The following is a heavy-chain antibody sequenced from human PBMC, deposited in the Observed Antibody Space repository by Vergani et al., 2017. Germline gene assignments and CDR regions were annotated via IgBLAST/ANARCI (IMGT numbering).Heavy chain of an antibody. Sequence: QVQLVQSGAEVKKPGSSVKVSCKASGGTFSSYAISWVRQAPGQGLEWMGGIIPIFGTANYAQQFQGRVTITADESTSTAYMELSSLRSEDTAVYYGARDGHYDNVWGSYRSLDYWGQGTLVTVSS. CDR1: GGTFSSYA. D-gene: IGHD3-16*02. V-gene: IGHV1-69*12. J-gene: IGHJ4*02. CDR3: ARDGHYDNVWGSYRSLDY. CDR2: IIPIFGTA.